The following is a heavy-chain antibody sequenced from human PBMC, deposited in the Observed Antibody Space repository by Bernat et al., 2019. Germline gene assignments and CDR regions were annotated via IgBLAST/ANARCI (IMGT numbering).Heavy chain of an antibody. Sequence: QVQLMESGGGVVQPGRSLRLSCEASKFTFSGYGMHWVRQAPGKGLEWVAVIWHDGSNENYADSVKGRFTISRDNSKNTLYLQMNSLKAEDTAVYYCARVSLDGAPASAMDVWGQGTTVTVSS. CDR3: ARVSLDGAPASAMDV. CDR2: IWHDGSNE. J-gene: IGHJ6*02. V-gene: IGHV3-33*01. CDR1: KFTFSGYG. D-gene: IGHD3-9*01.